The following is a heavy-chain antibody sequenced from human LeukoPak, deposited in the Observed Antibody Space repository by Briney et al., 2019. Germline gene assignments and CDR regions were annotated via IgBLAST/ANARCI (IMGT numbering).Heavy chain of an antibody. Sequence: PGGSLRLSCAASGFTFSSYVMNWVRQAPGKGLEWVSYISSSSSTINYADSVKGRFTISRDNAKNSLYLQMNSLRAEDTAVYYCARDPLEDSGHDPPTFDIWGQGTMVTVSS. V-gene: IGHV3-48*04. CDR2: ISSSSSTI. D-gene: IGHD5-12*01. CDR1: GFTFSSYV. J-gene: IGHJ3*02. CDR3: ARDPLEDSGHDPPTFDI.